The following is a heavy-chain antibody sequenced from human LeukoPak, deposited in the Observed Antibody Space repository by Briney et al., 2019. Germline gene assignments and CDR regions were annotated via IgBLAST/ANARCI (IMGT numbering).Heavy chain of an antibody. CDR1: GGSISNYY. D-gene: IGHD6-13*01. J-gene: IGHJ4*02. V-gene: IGHV4-59*01. Sequence: SETLSLTCTVSGGSISNYYWSWIRQPPGKGLEWIGYIYYSGSTKYNPSLKSRVTISVDTSKNQFSLRLSSVTAADTAVYYCAREVVAAAGTVDYWGQGTLVIVSS. CDR2: IYYSGST. CDR3: AREVVAAAGTVDY.